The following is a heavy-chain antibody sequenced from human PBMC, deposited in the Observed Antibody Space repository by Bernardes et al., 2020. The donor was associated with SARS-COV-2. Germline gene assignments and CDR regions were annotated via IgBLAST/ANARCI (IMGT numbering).Heavy chain of an antibody. Sequence: GESLKISCKGSGYSFTSYWIGWVRQMPGKGLEWMGIIYPGDSDTRYSPSFQGQVTISADKSISTAYLQWSSLKASDTAMYYCARLYSGYDYSFPFGYWGQGTLVTVSS. CDR3: ARLYSGYDYSFPFGY. CDR2: IYPGDSDT. CDR1: GYSFTSYW. D-gene: IGHD5-12*01. J-gene: IGHJ4*02. V-gene: IGHV5-51*01.